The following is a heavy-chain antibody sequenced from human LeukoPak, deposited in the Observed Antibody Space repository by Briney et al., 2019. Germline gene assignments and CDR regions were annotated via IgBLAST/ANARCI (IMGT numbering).Heavy chain of an antibody. CDR3: ARGRLDGYYFDY. V-gene: IGHV4-34*01. D-gene: IGHD1-1*01. J-gene: IGHJ4*02. Sequence: PSETLSLTCVVYGGSFSGYYWTWIRQPPGMGLEWIGEIHYSGATSYKPSLKSRATISGDTSKNQFSRNLRSVTGTDTAVYYCARGRLDGYYFDYWGQGALATVSS. CDR2: IHYSGAT. CDR1: GGSFSGYY.